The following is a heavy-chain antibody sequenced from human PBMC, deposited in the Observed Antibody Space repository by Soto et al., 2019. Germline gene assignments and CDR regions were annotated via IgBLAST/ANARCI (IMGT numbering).Heavy chain of an antibody. V-gene: IGHV4-39*01. CDR2: IYYSGST. J-gene: IGHJ4*02. CDR1: GGSISSSSYY. Sequence: QLQLQESGPGLVKPSETLSLTCTVSGGSISSSSYYWGWIRQPPGKGLEWIGRIYYSGSTYYNPSLKSRVTISVDTSKTRFTLKLSSVTAGDTAVYYCARGGGSDTATEYYFDYWGQGTLVTVSS. D-gene: IGHD3-16*01. CDR3: ARGGGSDTATEYYFDY.